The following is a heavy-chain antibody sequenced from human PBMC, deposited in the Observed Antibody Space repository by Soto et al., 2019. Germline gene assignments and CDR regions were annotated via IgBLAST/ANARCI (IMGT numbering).Heavy chain of an antibody. J-gene: IGHJ5*02. D-gene: IGHD1-1*01. CDR2: VDCDESFA. V-gene: IGHV5-10-1*01. CDR3: ARHRSWNAGKRGWFDP. Sequence: EVQLVQSGAEVKKPGESLTISCKASGYSFSHYWISWVRQLPGQGLEWMGRVDCDESFATYNPSFRGHVTISADKSVDTVYVQWSGRKASDSAKYYCARHRSWNAGKRGWFDPWGQGTLVTVSS. CDR1: GYSFSHYW.